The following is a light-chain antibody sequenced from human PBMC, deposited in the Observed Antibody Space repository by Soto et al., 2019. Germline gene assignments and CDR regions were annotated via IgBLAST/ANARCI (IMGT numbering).Light chain of an antibody. CDR3: QTWGTGIRV. CDR2: LNSDGSH. J-gene: IGLJ3*02. CDR1: SGHNSYA. V-gene: IGLV4-69*01. Sequence: QPVLTQSPSASASLGASVKLTCTLSSGHNSYAIAWHQQQPEKGPRYLMKLNSDGSHSKGDGIPDRFSGSSSGAERYLTISSLQSEDEGDYYCQTWGTGIRVFGGGTKLTVL.